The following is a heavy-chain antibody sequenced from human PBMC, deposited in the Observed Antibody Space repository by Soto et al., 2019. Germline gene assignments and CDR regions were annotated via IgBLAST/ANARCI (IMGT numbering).Heavy chain of an antibody. D-gene: IGHD1-20*01. Sequence: SETLSLTCAVYGGSFSCYYWSWIRQPPGKGLEWIGSVFYTGFTSYNPSLESRVSVSVDTSKNQFSLKVSGVSAADTAVYYCATSQKGYNWNYFDHWGQGALVTVSS. CDR2: VFYTGFT. CDR3: ATSQKGYNWNYFDH. CDR1: GGSFSCYY. V-gene: IGHV4-34*12. J-gene: IGHJ4*02.